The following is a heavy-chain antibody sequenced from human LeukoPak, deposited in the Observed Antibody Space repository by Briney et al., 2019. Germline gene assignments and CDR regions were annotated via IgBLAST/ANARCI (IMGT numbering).Heavy chain of an antibody. CDR2: IYYSGST. J-gene: IGHJ4*02. V-gene: IGHV4-39*07. CDR1: GGSISSSSYY. D-gene: IGHD4-17*01. CDR3: AGVVDYGDYVIDY. Sequence: PSETLSLTCTVSGGSISSSSYYWGWIRQPPGKGLEWIGSIYYSGSTYYNPSLKSRVTISVDTSKNQFSLKLSSATAADTAVYYCAGVVDYGDYVIDYWGQGTLVTVSS.